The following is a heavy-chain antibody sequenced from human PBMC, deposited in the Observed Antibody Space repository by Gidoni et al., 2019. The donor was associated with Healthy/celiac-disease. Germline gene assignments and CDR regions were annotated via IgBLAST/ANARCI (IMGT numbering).Heavy chain of an antibody. D-gene: IGHD5-18*01. Sequence: QVQLVESGGGLVKHGGSLRLSCAASGFTFSTYYMSWMRQAPGKGIEWVSYISSSGSTIYYADSVKGRFTISRDNAKNSLYLQMNSLRAEDTAVYYCAREGLDTAMGRGYFDYWGQGTLVTVSS. V-gene: IGHV3-11*01. J-gene: IGHJ4*02. CDR1: GFTFSTYY. CDR2: ISSSGSTI. CDR3: AREGLDTAMGRGYFDY.